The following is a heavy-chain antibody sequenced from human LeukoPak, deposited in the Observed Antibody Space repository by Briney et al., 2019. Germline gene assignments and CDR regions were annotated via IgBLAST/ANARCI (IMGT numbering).Heavy chain of an antibody. V-gene: IGHV1-69*13. J-gene: IGHJ4*02. CDR3: ARDRDGCNAC. CDR1: GGTFSSYA. Sequence: ASVKVSCKASGGTFSSYAISWVRQAPGQGLEWMGGIIPIFGTANYAQKFQGRVTITADESTSTAYMELSSLRSEDTAVYYCARDRDGCNACWGQGTLVTVSS. CDR2: IIPIFGTA. D-gene: IGHD5-24*01.